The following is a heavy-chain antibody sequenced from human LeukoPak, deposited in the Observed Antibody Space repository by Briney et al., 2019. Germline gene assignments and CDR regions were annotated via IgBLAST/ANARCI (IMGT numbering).Heavy chain of an antibody. D-gene: IGHD4-17*01. J-gene: IGHJ3*02. CDR1: GGSISSYY. CDR2: IYSSGST. V-gene: IGHV4-4*07. Sequence: KPSETLSLTCTVSGGSISSYYWSWIRQPAGKGLEWIGRIYSSGSTNYNPSLKSRVTMSVDTSKNQFSLKLSSVTAADTAVYYCASSTWNDYEMSDAFDIWGQGTMVTVSS. CDR3: ASSTWNDYEMSDAFDI.